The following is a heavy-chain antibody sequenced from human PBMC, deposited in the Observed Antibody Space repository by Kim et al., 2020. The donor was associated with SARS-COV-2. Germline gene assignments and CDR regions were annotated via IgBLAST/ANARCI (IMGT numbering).Heavy chain of an antibody. CDR2: INAGNGNT. V-gene: IGHV1-3*01. J-gene: IGHJ6*01. D-gene: IGHD3-10*01. Sequence: ASVKVSCKASGYTFAGYTMHWVRQAPGQRREWMGWINAGNGNTKYSQKFQGRVSITRDTSASTAYMDLSSLRSEYTAVAYCARDFGDTMVRGVCYSYYGM. CDR1: GYTFAGYT. CDR3: ARDFGDTMVRGVCYSYYGM.